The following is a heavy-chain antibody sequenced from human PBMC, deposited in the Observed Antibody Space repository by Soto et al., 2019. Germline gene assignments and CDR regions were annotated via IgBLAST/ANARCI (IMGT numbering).Heavy chain of an antibody. J-gene: IGHJ6*02. CDR2: MSSSGVTV. Sequence: GGSLRLSCAGSGFTFGDYYMSWIRQAPGQGLEWVSYMSSSGVTVFYADSVKGRFTISRDNAKNSLYLQMYSLRAEDSAVYYCARNTISAAGADYYGLDVWGQGTTVTVSS. D-gene: IGHD6-13*01. V-gene: IGHV3-11*01. CDR1: GFTFGDYY. CDR3: ARNTISAAGADYYGLDV.